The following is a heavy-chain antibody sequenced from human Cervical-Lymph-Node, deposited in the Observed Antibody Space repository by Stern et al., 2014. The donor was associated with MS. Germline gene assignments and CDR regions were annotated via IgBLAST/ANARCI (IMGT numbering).Heavy chain of an antibody. J-gene: IGHJ4*02. CDR1: GFTFSHYS. D-gene: IGHD4-17*01. CDR2: IRNNSTHT. Sequence: EVQLVESGGGLVKPGESLRLSCDASGFTFSHYSINWVPQAPGKGLAWISSIRNNSTHTYCEDSVEGRFTISRDSAKESVSLHMVSLRAEDTAVYYCARARVGDYARSPHLDSWGQGTLVTVSS. CDR3: ARARVGDYARSPHLDS. V-gene: IGHV3-21*01.